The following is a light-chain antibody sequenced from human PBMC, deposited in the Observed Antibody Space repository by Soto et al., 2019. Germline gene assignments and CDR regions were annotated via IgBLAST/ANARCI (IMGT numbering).Light chain of an antibody. CDR1: QAILTY. Sequence: DIHLTQSPSSLSAAVGDRVTITCRASQAILTYLNWLQQKAGKAPEVLIYDASGLRSGVPSRFTGSGSATDFTLTITSLQREDAGTDFCQQTFYPCVTCSGGTIVDIK. CDR3: QQTFYPCVT. J-gene: IGKJ4*01. CDR2: DAS. V-gene: IGKV1-39*01.